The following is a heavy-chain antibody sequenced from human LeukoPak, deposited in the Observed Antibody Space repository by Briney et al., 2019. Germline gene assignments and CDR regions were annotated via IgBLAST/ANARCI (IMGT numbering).Heavy chain of an antibody. V-gene: IGHV4-59*08. CDR3: ARHSWVNGYFDY. D-gene: IGHD4-17*01. CDR2: ISGTT. Sequence: SETLSLTCTVSGGSITYDYWSWIRQPPGKGLEWIGYISGTTNYNPSLKTRVTISQDTSKNQFFLKLTSVTAADTAVYYCARHSWVNGYFDYWGQGTLVTVSS. CDR1: GGSITYDY. J-gene: IGHJ4*02.